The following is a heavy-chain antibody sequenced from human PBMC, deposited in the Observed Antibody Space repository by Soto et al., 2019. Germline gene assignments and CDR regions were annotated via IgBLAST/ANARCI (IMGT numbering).Heavy chain of an antibody. CDR2: IYYSGYN. CDR3: ARSDNYVPFEY. CDR1: GGSISSCDYK. Sequence: QVQLQESGPGLVKPSQTLSLTCNVSGGSISSCDYKWGWIRQPPGKGLEWIGYIYYSGYNYNNPSLKSRVTMSVDTSKNLFSLKLSSVTAADTAVYYCARSDNYVPFEYWGQGTLVTVSS. J-gene: IGHJ4*02. V-gene: IGHV4-30-4*01. D-gene: IGHD4-4*01.